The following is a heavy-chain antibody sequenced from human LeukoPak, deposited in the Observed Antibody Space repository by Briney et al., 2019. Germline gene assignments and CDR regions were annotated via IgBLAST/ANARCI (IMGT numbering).Heavy chain of an antibody. V-gene: IGHV4-59*01. J-gene: IGHJ6*03. CDR2: IYYSGST. Sequence: SETLSLTCTVSGGSISSYYWSWIRQPPGKGLEWIGYIYYSGSTNYNPSLKSRVTISVDTSKNQFSLKLSSVTAADTAVYYCARARCQPTCYYYYYMDVWGKGTTVTISS. D-gene: IGHD2-15*01. CDR3: ARARCQPTCYYYYYMDV. CDR1: GGSISSYY.